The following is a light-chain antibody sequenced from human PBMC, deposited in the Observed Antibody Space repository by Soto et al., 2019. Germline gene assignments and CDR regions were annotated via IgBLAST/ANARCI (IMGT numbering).Light chain of an antibody. V-gene: IGKV1-39*01. CDR2: AAS. Sequence: DIQMTPSPSSLSASVGDRVTITCRASQSISSYLNWNQQKPAKSPKLLIYAASSLQSGVPSRFSGSGSGTEFTLTNRSLQPEDFAKYYGQQSYNTPHYVGLGTKLEIK. J-gene: IGKJ2*01. CDR1: QSISSY. CDR3: QQSYNTPHY.